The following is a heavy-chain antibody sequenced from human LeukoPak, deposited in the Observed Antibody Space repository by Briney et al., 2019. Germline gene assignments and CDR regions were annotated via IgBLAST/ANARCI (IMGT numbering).Heavy chain of an antibody. J-gene: IGHJ4*02. Sequence: PSETPSLTCAVYGGSFSGYYWSWIRQPPGKGLEWIGEINHSGSTNYNPSLKSRVTISVDTSKNQFSLKLSSVTAADTAVYYCARLPLWFGHDHPFDYWGQGTLVTVSS. CDR2: INHSGST. CDR3: ARLPLWFGHDHPFDY. V-gene: IGHV4-34*01. D-gene: IGHD3-10*01. CDR1: GGSFSGYY.